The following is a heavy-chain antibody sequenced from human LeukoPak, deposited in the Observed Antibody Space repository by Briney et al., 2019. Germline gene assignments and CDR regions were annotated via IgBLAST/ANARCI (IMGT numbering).Heavy chain of an antibody. J-gene: IGHJ4*02. CDR3: ARVTTVKPAFDY. CDR2: IYYSGST. CDR1: GGSISSYY. D-gene: IGHD4-11*01. Sequence: PSETLSLTCTVSGGSISSYYWNWIRQPPGKGLEWIGYIYYSGSTNYTPSLKSRVTISVDTSKSQFSLKLSSVTAADTAVYYCARVTTVKPAFDYWGQGTLVTVSS. V-gene: IGHV4-59*01.